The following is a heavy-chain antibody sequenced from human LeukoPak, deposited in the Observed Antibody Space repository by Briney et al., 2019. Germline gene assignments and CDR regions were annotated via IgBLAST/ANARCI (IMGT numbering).Heavy chain of an antibody. V-gene: IGHV1-69*05. J-gene: IGHJ4*02. D-gene: IGHD3-3*01. Sequence: GSSVKVSCKASGGTFSSYAISWVRQAPGQGLEWMGRIIPIFGTANYAQKFQGRVTITTDESTSTAYMELSSLRSEDTAVYYCAREGNGFWSGYYTIDYWGQGTLVTVSS. CDR2: IIPIFGTA. CDR3: AREGNGFWSGYYTIDY. CDR1: GGTFSSYA.